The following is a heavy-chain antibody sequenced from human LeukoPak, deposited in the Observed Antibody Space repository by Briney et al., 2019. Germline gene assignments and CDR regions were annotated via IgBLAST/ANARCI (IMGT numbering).Heavy chain of an antibody. V-gene: IGHV1-18*04. CDR1: GYTFTSYG. D-gene: IGHD3-9*01. J-gene: IGHJ4*02. Sequence: ASVRVSCKASGYTFTSYGISWVRQAPGQGLEWMGWISAYNGNTNYAQKLQGRVTMTTDTSTSTAYMELRSLRSDDTAVYYCARVRLLRYFDWLPHFAYWGQGTLVTVSS. CDR3: ARVRLLRYFDWLPHFAY. CDR2: ISAYNGNT.